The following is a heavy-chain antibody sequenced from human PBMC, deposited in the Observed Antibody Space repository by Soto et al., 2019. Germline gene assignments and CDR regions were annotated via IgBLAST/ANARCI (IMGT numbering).Heavy chain of an antibody. Sequence: QVQLVQSGAEVKKPGASVKVSCKASGYTFTSYDINWVRQATGQGLEWMGWMNPNSGNTGHAQKSQGRVTMTRNTSISTAYMELSSLRSEDTAVYYCARPSPLGRNSYWFDPWGQGTLVTVSS. D-gene: IGHD4-4*01. CDR1: GYTFTSYD. J-gene: IGHJ5*02. CDR3: ARPSPLGRNSYWFDP. CDR2: MNPNSGNT. V-gene: IGHV1-8*01.